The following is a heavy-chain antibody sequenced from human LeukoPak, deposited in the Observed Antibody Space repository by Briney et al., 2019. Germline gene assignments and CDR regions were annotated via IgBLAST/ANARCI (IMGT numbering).Heavy chain of an antibody. CDR3: ARGSRLGYCSSTSCRAFDI. V-gene: IGHV1-69*05. J-gene: IGHJ3*02. CDR2: ITPIFGTA. CDR1: GGTFSSYA. Sequence: GASVKVSCKASGGTFSSYAISWVRQAPGQGLEWMGGITPIFGTANYAQKFQGRVTITTDESTSTAYMELSSLRSEDTAVYYCARGSRLGYCSSTSCRAFDIWGQGTMVTVSS. D-gene: IGHD2-2*01.